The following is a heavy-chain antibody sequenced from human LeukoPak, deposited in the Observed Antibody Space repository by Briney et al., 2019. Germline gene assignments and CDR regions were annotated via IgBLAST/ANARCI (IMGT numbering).Heavy chain of an antibody. V-gene: IGHV1-2*02. Sequence: ASVKVSCKTSGYIFSDYYMHWVRQAPGQGLEWLGWINPKSGAADYAQQFRGRVTMTRDTSINTDYMEMKRVASDDTAVYYCARGAEAETSPLDFWGQGTLVIVS. CDR3: ARGAEAETSPLDF. J-gene: IGHJ4*02. CDR1: GYIFSDYY. D-gene: IGHD6-13*01. CDR2: INPKSGAA.